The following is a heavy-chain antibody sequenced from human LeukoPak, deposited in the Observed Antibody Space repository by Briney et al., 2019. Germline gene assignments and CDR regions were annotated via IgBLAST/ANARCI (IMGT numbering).Heavy chain of an antibody. J-gene: IGHJ4*02. Sequence: PSETLSLTCAVYGGSFSGYYWSWIRQPPREGLEWIGEINHSGSTNNTPSLKSRVTISVDTSKNQFSLKLSSVTAADTAVYYCARGLKGVHTTMAHFDSWGQGTLVTVSS. CDR3: ARGLKGVHTTMAHFDS. CDR2: INHSGST. CDR1: GGSFSGYY. D-gene: IGHD5-18*01. V-gene: IGHV4-34*01.